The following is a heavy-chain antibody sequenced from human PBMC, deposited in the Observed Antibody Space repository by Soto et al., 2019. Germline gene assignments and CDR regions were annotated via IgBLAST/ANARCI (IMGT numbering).Heavy chain of an antibody. J-gene: IGHJ4*02. CDR2: VSDSGSST. D-gene: IGHD1-26*01. CDR1: GFTFSRHG. Sequence: PGGFLRLSCAASGFTFSRHGRTWVRQAPGEGLEWISAVSDSGSSTWYADSVKGRFTISRDNSKNTLYLQMNSLRAEDTAIYYCTKTVGATKTNDYWGQGTLVTVSS. V-gene: IGHV3-23*01. CDR3: TKTVGATKTNDY.